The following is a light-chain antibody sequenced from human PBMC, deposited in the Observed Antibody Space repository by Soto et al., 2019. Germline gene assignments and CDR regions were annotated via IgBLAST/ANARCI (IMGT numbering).Light chain of an antibody. CDR2: KAS. V-gene: IGKV1-5*03. J-gene: IGKJ2*01. CDR1: QTISSW. CDR3: QQYNSYWYT. Sequence: DIQMTQSPSTLSASVGDRVSITCRASQTISSWLAWYQQKPGKAPKLLIYKASSLESGVPSRFSGSGSGTEFTLTISSLQPDDFATYYCQQYNSYWYTFGQGTKLEMK.